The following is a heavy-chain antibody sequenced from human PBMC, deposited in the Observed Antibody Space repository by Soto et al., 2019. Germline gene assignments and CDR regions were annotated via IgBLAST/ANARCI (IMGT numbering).Heavy chain of an antibody. CDR2: IYYSGST. CDR3: ARASPYSSGWDNWFDP. D-gene: IGHD6-19*01. CDR1: GGSISSSNW. J-gene: IGHJ5*02. V-gene: IGHV4-4*02. Sequence: PSETLSLTCAVSGGSISSSNWWSWVRQPPGKGLEWIGYIYYSGSTNYNPSLKSRVTISVDTSKNQFSLKLSSVTAADTAVYYCARASPYSSGWDNWFDPWGQGTLVTVSS.